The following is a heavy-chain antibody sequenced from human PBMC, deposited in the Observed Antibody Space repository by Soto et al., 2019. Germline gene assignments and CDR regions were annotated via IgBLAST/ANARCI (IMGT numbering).Heavy chain of an antibody. Sequence: QVLLQESGPGLVKPSETLSLTCTVSGASISDYYWSWIRQPAGQALEWIGRVYVTGTTYFNPSLKSRVIMSVDTSNNQVSLKLSSVTAADSAIYYCARDGEYTSGWYSFDSWGPGTLVTVSS. V-gene: IGHV4-4*07. CDR1: GASISDYY. D-gene: IGHD6-19*01. CDR3: ARDGEYTSGWYSFDS. J-gene: IGHJ5*01. CDR2: VYVTGTT.